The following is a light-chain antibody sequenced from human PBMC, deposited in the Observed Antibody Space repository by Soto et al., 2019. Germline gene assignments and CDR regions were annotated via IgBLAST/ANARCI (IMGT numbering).Light chain of an antibody. Sequence: QSVLTQPPSVSAAPGQKVTNSCSGSSSNIGNNFVSWYQQFPGTAPKLLIYDNSERPSGIPDRFSGSKSGTSATLGITGLQTGDEADYYCATWDSRLSDNVIFGGGTQLTVL. CDR1: SSNIGNNF. CDR2: DNS. CDR3: ATWDSRLSDNVI. J-gene: IGLJ2*01. V-gene: IGLV1-51*01.